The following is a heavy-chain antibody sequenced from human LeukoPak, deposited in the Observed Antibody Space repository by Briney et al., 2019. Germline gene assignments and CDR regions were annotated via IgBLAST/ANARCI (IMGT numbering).Heavy chain of an antibody. V-gene: IGHV3-48*01. CDR1: GFTFRRYS. D-gene: IGHD5-24*01. Sequence: GGSLRLSCAASGFTFRRYSMNWIRQAPGKRLEWISYINEGSNNIFYADSVKGRFTISRDNAKNSLHLQMNSLRVDDTAVYYCARDDLTNGYNGNFWGQGTLVTVSS. CDR2: INEGSNNI. J-gene: IGHJ4*02. CDR3: ARDDLTNGYNGNF.